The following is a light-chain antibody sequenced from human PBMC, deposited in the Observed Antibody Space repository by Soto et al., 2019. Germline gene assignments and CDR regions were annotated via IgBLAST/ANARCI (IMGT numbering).Light chain of an antibody. V-gene: IGKV1-8*01. Sequence: PSSFSASTGDRVTITCRASQGISSYLAWYQQKPGKAPKLLIYAASTLQSGVPSRFSGSGSGTDFTLTISCLQSEDFATYYCQQYYSYPLTFGQGTKVDIK. J-gene: IGKJ2*01. CDR2: AAS. CDR1: QGISSY. CDR3: QQYYSYPLT.